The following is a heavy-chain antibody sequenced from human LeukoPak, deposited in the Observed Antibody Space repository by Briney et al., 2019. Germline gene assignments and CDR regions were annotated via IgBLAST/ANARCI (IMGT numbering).Heavy chain of an antibody. CDR3: ARDLTPSYYYGSGSYAVGAFDI. Sequence: PSQTLSLTCAVSGGSISSGGYSWSWIRQPPRKGLEWIGYIYYSGSTNYNPSLKSRVTISVDTSKNQFSLKLSSVTAADTAVYYCARDLTPSYYYGSGSYAVGAFDIWGQGTMVTVSS. D-gene: IGHD3-10*01. V-gene: IGHV4-61*08. CDR2: IYYSGST. J-gene: IGHJ3*02. CDR1: GGSISSGGYS.